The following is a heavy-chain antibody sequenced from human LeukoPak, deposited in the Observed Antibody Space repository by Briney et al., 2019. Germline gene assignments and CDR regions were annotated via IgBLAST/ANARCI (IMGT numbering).Heavy chain of an antibody. V-gene: IGHV4-59*08. J-gene: IGHJ6*02. CDR3: AGTSLLWFRRGMDV. D-gene: IGHD3-10*01. Sequence: PSETLSLTCTVSGGSISSYYWSWIRQPPGKGLEWIGYIYYSGSTNYNPSLKSRVTISVDTSKNQFSLKLSSVTAADTAVYYCAGTSLLWFRRGMDVWGQGTTVTVSS. CDR2: IYYSGST. CDR1: GGSISSYY.